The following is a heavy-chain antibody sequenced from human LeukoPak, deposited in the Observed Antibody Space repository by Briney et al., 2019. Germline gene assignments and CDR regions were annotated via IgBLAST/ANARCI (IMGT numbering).Heavy chain of an antibody. Sequence: GGSLRLSCAASGFTFSSSAMSWVRQAPGKGLEWVSSISGSGGSPYYADSVKGRFTISRDNSKNTLYLQMNSLRAEDTAVYYCAKDWTGTKPFDLWGRGTLVTVSS. CDR2: ISGSGGSP. V-gene: IGHV3-23*01. CDR3: AKDWTGTKPFDL. J-gene: IGHJ2*01. CDR1: GFTFSSSA. D-gene: IGHD3/OR15-3a*01.